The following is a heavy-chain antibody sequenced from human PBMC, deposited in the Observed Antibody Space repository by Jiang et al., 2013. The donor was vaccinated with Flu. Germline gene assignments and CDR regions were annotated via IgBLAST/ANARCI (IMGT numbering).Heavy chain of an antibody. Sequence: GAEVKKPGESLTISCKGSGYSFSNYWIAWVRQMPGKGLEWMGRIDPYDSYANYSPSFQGHITISVDKSISTAYLRWSSLKASDTAMYYCARGPVRESAIPNYWGQGTLVTVSS. CDR3: ARGPVRESAIPNY. D-gene: IGHD2-2*02. J-gene: IGHJ4*02. V-gene: IGHV5-10-1*01. CDR2: IDPYDSYA. CDR1: GYSFSNYW.